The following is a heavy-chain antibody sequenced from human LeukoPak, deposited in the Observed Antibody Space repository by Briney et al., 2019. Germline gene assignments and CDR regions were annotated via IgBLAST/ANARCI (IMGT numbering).Heavy chain of an antibody. J-gene: IGHJ4*02. CDR1: GFTFSSYS. V-gene: IGHV3-21*04. Sequence: GGSLRLSCAASGFTFSSYSMNWVRQAPGKGLEWVSSISSSSSYIYYADSVKGRFTISRDNAKNSLYLQMNSLRAEDTAVYYCAKDRTTMIVVEAFDYWGQGTLVTVSS. CDR2: ISSSSSYI. D-gene: IGHD3-22*01. CDR3: AKDRTTMIVVEAFDY.